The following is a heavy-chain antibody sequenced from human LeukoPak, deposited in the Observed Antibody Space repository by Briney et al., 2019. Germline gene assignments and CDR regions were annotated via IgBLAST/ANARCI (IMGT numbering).Heavy chain of an antibody. CDR1: GFTFRSYG. CDR3: AKEEVISGNHGVYFDY. Sequence: GGSLRLSCAASGFTFRSYGMHWVRQAPGKGLEWVAFIRYDGNSNYYADSVKGRSTISRDNSRSTLYLQMNSLRAEDTAVYYCAKEEVISGNHGVYFDYWGQGTLVIVSS. CDR2: IRYDGNSN. D-gene: IGHD3-22*01. V-gene: IGHV3-30*02. J-gene: IGHJ4*02.